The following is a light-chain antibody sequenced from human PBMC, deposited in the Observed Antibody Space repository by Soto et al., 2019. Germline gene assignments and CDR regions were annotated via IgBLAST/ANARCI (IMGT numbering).Light chain of an antibody. J-gene: IGKJ5*01. Sequence: DIQMTQSPSSLSASVGDRVTITCRASQDISVYLAWYQQKPGKDPKLLIYAASTLQSGVPSRFSGSGSGTDFTLNISSLQPEDVATYYCQKYNTALLTFGQGTPLEIK. CDR2: AAS. V-gene: IGKV1-27*01. CDR3: QKYNTALLT. CDR1: QDISVY.